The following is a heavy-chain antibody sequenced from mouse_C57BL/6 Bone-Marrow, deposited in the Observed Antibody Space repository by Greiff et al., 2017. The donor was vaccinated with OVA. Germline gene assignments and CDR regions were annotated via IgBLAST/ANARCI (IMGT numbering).Heavy chain of an antibody. CDR3: ARWVTTVVDY. Sequence: VQLQQSGAELVKPGASVKLSCKASGYTFTSYWMHWVKQRPGQGLEWIGMIHPNSGSTNYNEKFKSKATLTVDKSSSTAYMQLSSLTSEDSAVYYCARWVTTVVDYWGQGTTLTVSS. CDR2: IHPNSGST. CDR1: GYTFTSYW. D-gene: IGHD1-1*01. J-gene: IGHJ2*01. V-gene: IGHV1-64*01.